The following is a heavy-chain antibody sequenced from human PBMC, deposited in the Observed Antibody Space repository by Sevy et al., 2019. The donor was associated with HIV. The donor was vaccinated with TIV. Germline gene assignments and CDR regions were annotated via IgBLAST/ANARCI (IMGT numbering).Heavy chain of an antibody. J-gene: IGHJ4*02. Sequence: GGSLRLSCVASGLIFSSHWMTWVRQAPGKGLEWVATIKQDASEKYYVDSVKGRFTMSRDNAKNSVYLQMSSLRVEDTAMYFCASDYFWGQGTLVTVSS. CDR3: ASDYF. CDR1: GLIFSSHW. CDR2: IKQDASEK. V-gene: IGHV3-7*01.